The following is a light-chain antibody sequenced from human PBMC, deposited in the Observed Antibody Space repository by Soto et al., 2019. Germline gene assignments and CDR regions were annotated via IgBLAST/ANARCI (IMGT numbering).Light chain of an antibody. V-gene: IGKV1-5*03. J-gene: IGKJ4*01. CDR3: QQHKSYPVT. CDR1: QSISVW. Sequence: DIQMTQSPSTLSASVGDRVTITCRASQSISVWLAWYQQKAGKAPNLLIYKASRLESGVPSRFSGSGSETEFTLTLSGLQPGDSATYYCQQHKSYPVTFGGGTKV. CDR2: KAS.